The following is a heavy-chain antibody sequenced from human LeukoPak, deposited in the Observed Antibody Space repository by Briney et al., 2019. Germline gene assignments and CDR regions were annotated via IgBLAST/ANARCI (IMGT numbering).Heavy chain of an antibody. D-gene: IGHD2-15*01. CDR3: ARGVVVVAARGKAFDI. CDR1: GYTFTSYA. CDR2: INTNTGNP. J-gene: IGHJ3*02. Sequence: ASVKVSCKASGYTFTSYAMNWVRQAPGQGLEWMGWINTNTGNPTYAQGFTGRFVFSLDTSVSTAYLQISSLKAEDTAVYYCARGVVVVAARGKAFDIWGQGTMVTVSS. V-gene: IGHV7-4-1*02.